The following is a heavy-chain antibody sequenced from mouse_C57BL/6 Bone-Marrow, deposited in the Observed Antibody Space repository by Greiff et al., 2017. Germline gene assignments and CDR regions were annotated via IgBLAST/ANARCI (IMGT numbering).Heavy chain of an antibody. CDR1: GFTFSSYG. CDR2: ISSGGSYS. CDR3: ARNNYCGSSYPYYAMDY. D-gene: IGHD1-1*01. Sequence: DVMLVESGGDLVKPGGSLKLSCAASGFTFSSYGMSWVRQTPDKRLEWVATISSGGSYSYYPDSVKGRFTISRDNAKNTLYLQMSSLKSEDTAMYYCARNNYCGSSYPYYAMDYWGQGTSVTVSS. V-gene: IGHV5-6*02. J-gene: IGHJ4*01.